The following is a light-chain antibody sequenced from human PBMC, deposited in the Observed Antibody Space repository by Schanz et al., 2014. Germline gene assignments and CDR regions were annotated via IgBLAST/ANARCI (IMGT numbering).Light chain of an antibody. CDR3: QQANSFPYT. CDR2: DAS. CDR1: ESVGRW. V-gene: IGKV1-5*01. Sequence: DIQVTQSPSTLSASVGDRVTITCRTSESVGRWLAWYQQKPGKAPTLLIYDASRLESGVPSRFSGSGSGTDFTLTISSLQPEDFATYYCQQANSFPYTFGQGTKLEIK. J-gene: IGKJ2*01.